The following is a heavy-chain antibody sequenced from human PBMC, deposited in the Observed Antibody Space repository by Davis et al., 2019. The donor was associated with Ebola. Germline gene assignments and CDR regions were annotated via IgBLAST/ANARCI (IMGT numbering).Heavy chain of an antibody. D-gene: IGHD1-20*01. CDR2: IYYSGST. V-gene: IGHV4-59*12. Sequence: SETLSLTCTVSGGSISSYYWSWIRQPPGKGLEWIGYIYYSGSTNYNPSLKSRVTISVDTSKNQFSLKLSSVTAADTAVYYCARDLGGCDNWNPLDYWGQGTLVTVSS. J-gene: IGHJ4*02. CDR3: ARDLGGCDNWNPLDY. CDR1: GGSISSYY.